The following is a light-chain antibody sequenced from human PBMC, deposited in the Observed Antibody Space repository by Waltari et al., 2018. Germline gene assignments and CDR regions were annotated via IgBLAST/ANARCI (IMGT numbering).Light chain of an antibody. CDR2: DVS. CDR1: SSAIGDYNF. CDR3: SSYTSSTTLI. J-gene: IGLJ2*01. Sequence: SALTQPASVFGSPGQSITISCTGTSSAIGDYNFVSWYQQHPGKAPKLMIYDVSLRPSGSASRFSGSKSGNTASLTISGLQAEDEADYHCSSYTSSTTLIFGGGTKLTVL. V-gene: IGLV2-14*03.